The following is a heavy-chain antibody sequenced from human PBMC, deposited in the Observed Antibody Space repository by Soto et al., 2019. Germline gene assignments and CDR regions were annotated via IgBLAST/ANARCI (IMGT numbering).Heavy chain of an antibody. J-gene: IGHJ4*02. CDR2: ISYDGSNK. V-gene: IGHV3-30-3*01. CDR1: GFTFSSYA. CDR3: ARDLGTRYGSGVDY. D-gene: IGHD3-10*01. Sequence: GGSLRLSCAASGFTFSSYAMHRVRRAPGKGLEWVAVISYDGSNKYYADSVKGRFTISRDNSKNTLYLQMNSLRAEDTAVYYCARDLGTRYGSGVDYWGQGTLVTVSS.